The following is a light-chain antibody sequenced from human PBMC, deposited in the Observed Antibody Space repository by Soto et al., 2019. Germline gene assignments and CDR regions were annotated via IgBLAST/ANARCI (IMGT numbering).Light chain of an antibody. Sequence: EIVLTQSPGTLSLSPGDRATLSCRASQSITSSYLAWYQQKPGQAPRLLIYSVSSRATGIPDRFSGSGSGTDFTLTITRVEPEDFAVYYCQQYQSSPRTFGQGTKVEVK. V-gene: IGKV3-20*01. CDR2: SVS. CDR1: QSITSSY. CDR3: QQYQSSPRT. J-gene: IGKJ1*01.